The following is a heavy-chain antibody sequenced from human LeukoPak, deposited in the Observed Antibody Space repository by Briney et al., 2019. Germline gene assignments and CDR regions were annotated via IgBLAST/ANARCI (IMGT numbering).Heavy chain of an antibody. CDR2: ISSSSTYI. Sequence: DGSLRLSCAASGFTFSTYSMNWVRQAPGKGLEWVSSISSSSTYIYYADSADSLKGRITISRDNAKNSLYLQMNSLRAEDTAVYYCARGAYSSGWYLDYWDQGTLATVTS. V-gene: IGHV3-21*01. J-gene: IGHJ4*02. D-gene: IGHD6-19*01. CDR1: GFTFSTYS. CDR3: ARGAYSSGWYLDY.